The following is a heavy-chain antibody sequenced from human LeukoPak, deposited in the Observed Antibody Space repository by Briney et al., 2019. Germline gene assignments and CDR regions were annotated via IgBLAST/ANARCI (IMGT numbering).Heavy chain of an antibody. V-gene: IGHV3-48*03. CDR2: ISSSGSTI. D-gene: IGHD3-10*02. Sequence: GGSLRLSCAASGFTFSSYEMNWVRQAPGKGLEWVSYISSSGSTIDYADYVKGRFTISRDNAKNSLYLQMNSLRPEDTAVYYCAELGITMIGGVWGKGTTVTISS. CDR1: GFTFSSYE. J-gene: IGHJ6*04. CDR3: AELGITMIGGV.